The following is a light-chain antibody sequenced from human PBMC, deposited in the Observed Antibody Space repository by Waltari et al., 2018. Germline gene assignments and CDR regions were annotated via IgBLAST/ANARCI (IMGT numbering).Light chain of an antibody. Sequence: SSELTQDPAVSVALGQTVRITCQGDSLRNYYASWYQQKPGQAPVLVIFAKNNRPAGIPDRFSGSNSGRTATLTISRVEAGDEADYYCQVWDSSSKYVFGTGTKVTVL. CDR1: SLRNYY. V-gene: IGLV3-19*01. CDR3: QVWDSSSKYV. J-gene: IGLJ1*01. CDR2: AKN.